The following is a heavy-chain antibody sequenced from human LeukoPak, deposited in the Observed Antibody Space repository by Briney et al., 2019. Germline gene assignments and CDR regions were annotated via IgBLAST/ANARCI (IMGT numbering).Heavy chain of an antibody. J-gene: IGHJ1*01. D-gene: IGHD5-24*01. CDR1: GFTFSSYA. CDR2: ISGSGSTT. V-gene: IGHV3-23*01. Sequence: GGSLRLSCAASGFTFSSYAMTWVRQAPGKGLEWVSAISGSGSTTYYADSVKGRFTISRDNSKNTLYLQMNSLRADDTAVYYCARALSQQLIRYSQDWGQGTLVTVSS. CDR3: ARALSQQLIRYSQD.